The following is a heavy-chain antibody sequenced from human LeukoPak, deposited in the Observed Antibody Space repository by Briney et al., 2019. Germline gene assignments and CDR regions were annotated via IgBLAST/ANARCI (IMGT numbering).Heavy chain of an antibody. J-gene: IGHJ4*02. CDR3: ARDVVAAVGSFDY. Sequence: SETLSLTCTVSGGSISTSNYYWGWIRQPPGKGLEWIGNIFYSGSTYYSPSLRSRVTISLDTSRNQFSLKLNSVTAADTAVYYCARDVVAAVGSFDYWGQGILVTVSS. CDR1: GGSISTSNYY. V-gene: IGHV4-39*07. D-gene: IGHD6-13*01. CDR2: IFYSGST.